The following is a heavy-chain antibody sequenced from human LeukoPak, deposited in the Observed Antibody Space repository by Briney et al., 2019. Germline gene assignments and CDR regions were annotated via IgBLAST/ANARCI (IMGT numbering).Heavy chain of an antibody. CDR3: ARDTYDSSGYYGLSY. CDR2: IYYSGST. CDR1: GGSISSYY. D-gene: IGHD3-22*01. Sequence: SETLSLTRTVSGGSISSYYWSWIRQPPGKGLEWIGYIYYSGSTNYNPSLKSRVTISVDTSKNQFSLKLSSVTAADTAVYYCARDTYDSSGYYGLSYWGQGTLVTVSS. V-gene: IGHV4-59*01. J-gene: IGHJ4*02.